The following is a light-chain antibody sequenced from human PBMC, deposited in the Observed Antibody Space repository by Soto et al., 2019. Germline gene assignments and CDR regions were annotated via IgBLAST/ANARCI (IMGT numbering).Light chain of an antibody. CDR1: SSDVGGYNY. CDR3: SSYTSSIILDVL. V-gene: IGLV2-14*01. Sequence: QSALTQPASVSGSPGQSITISCTGTSSDVGGYNYVSWYQQHPGKAPKLMIYEVSNRPSGVSNRFSGSKSGNTASLTISGLQAEDEADYYCSSYTSSIILDVLFGGGTKLPS. CDR2: EVS. J-gene: IGLJ2*01.